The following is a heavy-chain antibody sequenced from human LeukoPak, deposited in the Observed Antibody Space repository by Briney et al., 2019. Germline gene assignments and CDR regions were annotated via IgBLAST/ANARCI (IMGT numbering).Heavy chain of an antibody. CDR3: ARGEVNTVGIDY. D-gene: IGHD1-26*01. J-gene: IGHJ4*02. CDR1: GGSISSGGYY. Sequence: SQTLSLTCTVSGGSISSGGYYWRWIRQHPGKGLEWIGYIYYSGSTYYNPSLKSRVTISVDTSKNQFSLKLSSVTAADTAVYYCARGEVNTVGIDYWGQGTLVTVSS. V-gene: IGHV4-31*03. CDR2: IYYSGST.